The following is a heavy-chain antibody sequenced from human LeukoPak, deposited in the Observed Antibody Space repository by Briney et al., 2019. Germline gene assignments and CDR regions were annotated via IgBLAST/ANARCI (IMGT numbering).Heavy chain of an antibody. CDR3: ARLYCSSSTCYASDAFDI. Sequence: SETLSLTCTVSGGSISSSSYYWGWIRQPPGKGLEWIGIIYYSGSTYYNPSLRSRVTISVDTSKNQFSLKLSSVTAADTAVYYCARLYCSSSTCYASDAFDIWGQGTMVTV. CDR2: IYYSGST. V-gene: IGHV4-39*01. D-gene: IGHD2-2*01. CDR1: GGSISSSSYY. J-gene: IGHJ3*02.